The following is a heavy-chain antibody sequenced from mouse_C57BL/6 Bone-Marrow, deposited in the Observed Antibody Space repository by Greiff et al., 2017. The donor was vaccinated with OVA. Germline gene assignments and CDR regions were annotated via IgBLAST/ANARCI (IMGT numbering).Heavy chain of an antibody. CDR2: IDPSDSYT. Sequence: QVQLQQPGAELVKPGASVKLSCEASGYTFTSYWMQWVKQRPGQGLEWIGEIDPSDSYTNYNQKFKGKATLTVDTSSSTAYMQLSSLTSEDSAVYYCAKEDHLPNYFDYWGQGTTLTVSS. CDR1: GYTFTSYW. J-gene: IGHJ2*01. CDR3: AKEDHLPNYFDY. V-gene: IGHV1-50*01. D-gene: IGHD2-1*01.